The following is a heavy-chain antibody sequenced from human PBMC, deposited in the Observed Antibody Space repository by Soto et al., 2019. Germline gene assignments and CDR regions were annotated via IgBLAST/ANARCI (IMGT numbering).Heavy chain of an antibody. CDR3: ERDPARMYSSSPPYGMDV. CDR1: GFTVSSNY. V-gene: IGHV3-53*01. CDR2: IYSGGST. D-gene: IGHD6-6*01. J-gene: IGHJ6*02. Sequence: GGSLRLSCAASGFTVSSNYMSWVRQAPGKGLEWVSVIYSGGSTYYADSVKGRFTISRDNSKNTLYLQMNSLRAEDTAVYYCERDPARMYSSSPPYGMDVWGQGTTGTVSS.